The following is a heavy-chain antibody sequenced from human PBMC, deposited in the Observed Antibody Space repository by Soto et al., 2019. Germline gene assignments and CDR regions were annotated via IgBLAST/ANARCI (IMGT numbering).Heavy chain of an antibody. D-gene: IGHD2-15*01. J-gene: IGHJ6*02. CDR2: ISCNSVTI. Sequence: GGSRRLSYAASGFTFDDYEMHWVRQAPGKGLEWVSSISCNSVTIGYADSVKGRFNISRDNAKNSMYLQMKSLRAEDTALYYCAKDMRIGGYCRVGTCYTTAGGMDXWGQGTTVTVS. CDR1: GFTFDDYE. CDR3: AKDMRIGGYCRVGTCYTTAGGMDX. V-gene: IGHV3-9*01.